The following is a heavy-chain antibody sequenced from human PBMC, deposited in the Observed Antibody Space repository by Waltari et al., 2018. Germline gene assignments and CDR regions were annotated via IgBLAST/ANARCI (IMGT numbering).Heavy chain of an antibody. CDR1: GGTFSSYA. V-gene: IGHV1-69*14. CDR2: IIPIFGTG. Sequence: QVQLVQSGAEVKKPGSSVQVSCKASGGTFSSYAISWVRQDPVPGLEWMGGIIPIFGTGNYAQRFRGRVTITADKSTSKAYMERSSLRSGDTSVYYCGRNVEVVIALGEAEWFDPWGQGTLVTVSS. J-gene: IGHJ5*02. D-gene: IGHD2-21*01. CDR3: GRNVEVVIALGEAEWFDP.